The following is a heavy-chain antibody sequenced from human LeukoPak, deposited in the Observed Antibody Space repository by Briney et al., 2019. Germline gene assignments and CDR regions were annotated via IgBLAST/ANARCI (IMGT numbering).Heavy chain of an antibody. D-gene: IGHD3-22*01. CDR1: GYSSTSGYY. J-gene: IGHJ4*02. Sequence: SETLSLTSTASGYSSTSGYYWGWIWQPPGKRIEWLASISLSGRTCCNRSLKSLVTTSIDTSKTQFSRKLSSVTAADTAVYYCARAKGYDSSGYLSFWGQGTLVTVSS. V-gene: IGHV4-38-2*02. CDR2: ISLSGRT. CDR3: ARAKGYDSSGYLSF.